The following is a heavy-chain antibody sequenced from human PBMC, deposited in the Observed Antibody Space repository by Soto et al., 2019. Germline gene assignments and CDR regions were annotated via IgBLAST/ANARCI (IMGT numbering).Heavy chain of an antibody. V-gene: IGHV1-18*01. Sequence: QVQLVQSGAEVKNPGASVKVSCKASGYTFFNYGITWVRQAPGQGLEWMGWNSAYNGNRNYAQKFQGRVTMTTDTSTSTAYMELRTLRSDDTAVYYCARSPIAATGSLDYWGQGTLVTVSS. CDR3: ARSPIAATGSLDY. J-gene: IGHJ4*02. CDR1: GYTFFNYG. D-gene: IGHD6-6*01. CDR2: NSAYNGNR.